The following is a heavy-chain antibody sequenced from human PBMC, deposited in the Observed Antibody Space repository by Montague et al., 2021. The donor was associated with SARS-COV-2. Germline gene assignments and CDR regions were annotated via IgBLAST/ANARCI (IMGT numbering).Heavy chain of an antibody. Sequence: SETLSLTCAVYGGSFSGYYWSWIRQPPGKGLEWIGEINHSGSTNYNPSLKGRVTISVDTSKNQFSLKLSSVTAADTAVYYCARGYDYVWGSYRYFHWFDPWGQGPL. J-gene: IGHJ5*02. CDR3: ARGYDYVWGSYRYFHWFDP. CDR2: INHSGST. V-gene: IGHV4-34*01. D-gene: IGHD3-16*02. CDR1: GGSFSGYY.